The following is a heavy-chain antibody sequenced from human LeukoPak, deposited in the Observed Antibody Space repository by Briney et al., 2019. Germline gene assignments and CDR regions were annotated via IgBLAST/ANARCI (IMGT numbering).Heavy chain of an antibody. Sequence: GESLKISCKGSGYSFTSYWIGWVRQLPGKGLEWMGIIYPGDSDTRYSPSFQGQVTISADNSINTAYLQWSSLKASDTAMYYCARAYYGGNSGFDYWGQGTLVTVSS. CDR1: GYSFTSYW. D-gene: IGHD4-23*01. J-gene: IGHJ4*02. CDR2: IYPGDSDT. V-gene: IGHV5-51*01. CDR3: ARAYYGGNSGFDY.